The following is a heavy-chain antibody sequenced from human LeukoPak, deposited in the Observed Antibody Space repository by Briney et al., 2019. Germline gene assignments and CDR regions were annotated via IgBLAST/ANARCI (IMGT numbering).Heavy chain of an antibody. D-gene: IGHD3-16*02. CDR1: GGSFSGYY. Sequence: SETLSLTCAVYGGSFSGYYWSWIRQPPGKGLEWIGEINHSGSTNYNPSLKSRVTISVDTSKNQFSLKLSSVTAADTAVYYCARGGLTYYDYVWGSYRFDYWGQGTLVTVSS. CDR3: ARGGLTYYDYVWGSYRFDY. V-gene: IGHV4-34*01. CDR2: INHSGST. J-gene: IGHJ4*02.